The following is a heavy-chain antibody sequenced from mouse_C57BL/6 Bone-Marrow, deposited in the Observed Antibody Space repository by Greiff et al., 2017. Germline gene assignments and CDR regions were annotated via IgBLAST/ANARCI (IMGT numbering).Heavy chain of an antibody. CDR2: IYPGGGYT. CDR1: GYTFTNYW. J-gene: IGHJ3*01. CDR3: ASYYGSSSPAWFAY. V-gene: IGHV1-63*01. Sequence: QVQLQQSGAELVRPGTSVKMSCKASGYTFTNYWIGWAKQRPGHGLEWIGDIYPGGGYTNYNEKFKGKATLTADKSSSTAYMQFSSLTSEDAAIYYCASYYGSSSPAWFAYWGQGTLVTVSA. D-gene: IGHD1-1*01.